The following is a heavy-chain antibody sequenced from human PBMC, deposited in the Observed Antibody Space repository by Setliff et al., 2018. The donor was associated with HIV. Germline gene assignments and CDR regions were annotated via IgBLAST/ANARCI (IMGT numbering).Heavy chain of an antibody. CDR2: INHSGST. CDR1: GGSFSGYY. CDR3: ARESLNLGELSSNPDASDI. J-gene: IGHJ3*02. D-gene: IGHD3-16*02. Sequence: SETLSLTCAVYGGSFSGYYWSWIRQPPGKGLEWIGEINHSGSTNYNPSLKSRVTISVDMSKNQFSLKLSSVTAADTAVYYCARESLNLGELSSNPDASDIWGQGTMVTVSS. V-gene: IGHV4-34*01.